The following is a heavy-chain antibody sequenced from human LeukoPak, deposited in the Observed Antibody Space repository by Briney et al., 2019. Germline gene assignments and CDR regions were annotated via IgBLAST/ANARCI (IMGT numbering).Heavy chain of an antibody. Sequence: GGSLRLSCAASGFIFSDYYLTWVRQAPGTGLEWVSFISMSGSNKSYADSVKGRFTISRDNAKNSLYLQMNSLRAEDTAVYYCARELPHCSSTSCYGDGFDYWGQGTLVTVSS. D-gene: IGHD2-2*01. CDR3: ARELPHCSSTSCYGDGFDY. CDR2: ISMSGSNK. V-gene: IGHV3-11*04. J-gene: IGHJ4*02. CDR1: GFIFSDYY.